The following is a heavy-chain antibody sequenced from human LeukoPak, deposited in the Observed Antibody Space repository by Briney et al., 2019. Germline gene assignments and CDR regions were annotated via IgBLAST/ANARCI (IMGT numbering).Heavy chain of an antibody. D-gene: IGHD1-26*01. CDR2: IYTSGNT. V-gene: IGHV4-61*09. CDR3: ARDPMWAATAEYFQH. Sequence: SQTLSLTCTVSGGSISSGSYCWSWIRQPAGKGLEWIGHIYTSGNTNYNPSLKSRVTISVDTSKNQFSLKLSSVTAADTAVYYCARDPMWAATAEYFQHWGQGTLVTVSS. J-gene: IGHJ1*01. CDR1: GGSISSGSYC.